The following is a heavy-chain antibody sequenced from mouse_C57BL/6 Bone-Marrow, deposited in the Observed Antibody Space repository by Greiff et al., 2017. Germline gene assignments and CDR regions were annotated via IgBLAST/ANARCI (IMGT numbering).Heavy chain of an antibody. CDR1: GISITTGHSR. Sequence: VQLKESGPGLVKPSQTVFLTCTVTGISITTGHSRWSWIRQFPGHNLEWIGSIYSSGNITYNPSLTSPTHHTRDTPKNQFFREMNSLTAEDTATYYCSRLYYSNYEGYFDVWGTGTTVTVSS. D-gene: IGHD2-5*01. V-gene: IGHV3-5*01. CDR3: SRLYYSNYEGYFDV. J-gene: IGHJ1*03. CDR2: IYSSGNI.